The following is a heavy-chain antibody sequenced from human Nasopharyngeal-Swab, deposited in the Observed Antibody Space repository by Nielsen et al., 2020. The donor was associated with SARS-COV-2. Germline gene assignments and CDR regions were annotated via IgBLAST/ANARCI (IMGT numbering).Heavy chain of an antibody. V-gene: IGHV3-21*01. CDR1: GFTFSSYS. CDR2: ISSSSSYI. J-gene: IGHJ4*02. Sequence: GGSLRLSCAASGFTFSSYSMNWVRQAPGKGLEWVSSISSSSSYIYYADSVKGRFTISRDNAKNSLYLQMNSLRAGDTAVYYCARGGYGDLLFLFDYWGQGTLVTVSS. CDR3: ARGGYGDLLFLFDY. D-gene: IGHD4-17*01.